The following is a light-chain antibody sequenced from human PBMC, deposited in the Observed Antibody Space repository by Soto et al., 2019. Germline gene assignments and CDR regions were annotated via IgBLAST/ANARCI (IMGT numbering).Light chain of an antibody. J-gene: IGKJ3*01. V-gene: IGKV3-20*01. Sequence: EIVLTQSPGTLSLSPGERATLSSRASQSVSSSFLAWYQQRPGQAPRLLIFGASYRATGIPDRFSGSGSGTDFTLTISRLEPEDFAVYYCQHYGDSPPEYTFGPGTNVDSK. CDR1: QSVSSSF. CDR3: QHYGDSPPEYT. CDR2: GAS.